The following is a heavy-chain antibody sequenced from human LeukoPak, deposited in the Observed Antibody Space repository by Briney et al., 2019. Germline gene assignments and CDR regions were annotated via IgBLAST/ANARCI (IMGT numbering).Heavy chain of an antibody. Sequence: GGSLRLSCAASGFTVSSNYMSWVRQAPGKGLEWVSVIYSGGSTYYADSVKGRFTISRDNSKNTLYLQMNSLRAEDTAVYYCARILYYDSSGVLDYWGQGTLVTVSS. V-gene: IGHV3-66*01. CDR1: GFTVSSNY. CDR2: IYSGGST. D-gene: IGHD3-22*01. J-gene: IGHJ4*02. CDR3: ARILYYDSSGVLDY.